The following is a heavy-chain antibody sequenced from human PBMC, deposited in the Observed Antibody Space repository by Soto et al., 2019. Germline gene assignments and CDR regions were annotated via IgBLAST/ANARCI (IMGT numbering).Heavy chain of an antibody. CDR3: ARDVGGYSYGLYYHYGRDV. Sequence: QVQLIQSGAEVKKPGASVKVSCKASGYTFTTYDINWVRQAPGQGLEWMGGRNPNGGKTEYAQKFKGRVTMTRNTSLSTAYMEVRSLTSEDTAVYYCARDVGGYSYGLYYHYGRDVCGQGSTVIVSS. V-gene: IGHV1-8*01. D-gene: IGHD5-18*01. CDR1: GYTFTTYD. J-gene: IGHJ6*02. CDR2: RNPNGGKT.